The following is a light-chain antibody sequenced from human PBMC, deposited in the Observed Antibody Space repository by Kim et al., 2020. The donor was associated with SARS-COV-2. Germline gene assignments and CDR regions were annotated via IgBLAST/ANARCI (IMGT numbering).Light chain of an antibody. Sequence: SPGERATLSCRAGQTINNKLVWYQQKPGQAPRLLIYDATTRATGVPARFIGSGSETDFTLTISSLQSEDFAVYYCQQSNDWPPLTFGQGTKVDIK. CDR3: QQSNDWPPLT. CDR2: DAT. J-gene: IGKJ1*01. CDR1: QTINNK. V-gene: IGKV3-15*01.